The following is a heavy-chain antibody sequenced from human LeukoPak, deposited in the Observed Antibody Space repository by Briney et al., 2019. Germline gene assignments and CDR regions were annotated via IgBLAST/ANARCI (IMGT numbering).Heavy chain of an antibody. CDR1: GGSIGSGVSY. CDR2: IYHSENT. V-gene: IGHV4-30-2*01. J-gene: IGHJ3*02. D-gene: IGHD6-19*01. Sequence: SQTLSLTCTVSGGSIGSGVSYWSWIRQPPGKGLEWIGYIYHSENTYYNPSLKSRVTISLDRSKNQFSLRLRSVTAADTAVYYCARDLRDNSVWVEAIDIWGQGTMVTVSS. CDR3: ARDLRDNSVWVEAIDI.